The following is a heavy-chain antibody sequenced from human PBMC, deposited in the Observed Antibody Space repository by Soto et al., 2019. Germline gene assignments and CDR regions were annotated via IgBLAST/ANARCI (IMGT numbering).Heavy chain of an antibody. CDR2: IYPDDSDT. J-gene: IGHJ5*02. D-gene: IGHD3-22*01. Sequence: GESLKISCQASGYSFSNFWIAWVRQMPGEGLEWLGIIYPDDSDTRYSPSFLGQVTISADKSIKTTYLQWSSLKASDTAVYFCARKDKSGYFNWFDTWGQGTLVTVSP. V-gene: IGHV5-51*01. CDR1: GYSFSNFW. CDR3: ARKDKSGYFNWFDT.